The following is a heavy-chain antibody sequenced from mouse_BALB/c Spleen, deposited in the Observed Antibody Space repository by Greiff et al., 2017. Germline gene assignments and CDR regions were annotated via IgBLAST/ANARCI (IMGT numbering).Heavy chain of an antibody. J-gene: IGHJ3*01. V-gene: IGHV1-7*01. Sequence: QVQLQQSGAELAKPGASVKMSCKASGYTFTSYWMHWVKQRPGQGLEWIGYINPSTGYTEYNQKFKDKATLTADKSSSTAYMQLSSLTSEDSAVYYCASIYYDYDRFAYWGQGTLVTVSA. CDR3: ASIYYDYDRFAY. CDR2: INPSTGYT. CDR1: GYTFTSYW. D-gene: IGHD2-4*01.